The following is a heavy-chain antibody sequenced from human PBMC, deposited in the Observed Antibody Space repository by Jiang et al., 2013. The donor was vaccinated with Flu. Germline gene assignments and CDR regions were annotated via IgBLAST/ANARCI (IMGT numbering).Heavy chain of an antibody. CDR1: GFTFNYYA. Sequence: VQLVESGGGVVQPGGSLRLSCAASGFTFNYYAMHWVRQAPGKGLEWVGSLWHDGSNQYYGDSVKGRFTISRDNSKNTLYVQMNSLRPEDTAVYYCATLRGSTYDTYLMDSWGQGTLVSVSS. D-gene: IGHD2-2*01. J-gene: IGHJ5*01. CDR3: ATLRGSTYDTYLMDS. V-gene: IGHV3-30*02. CDR2: LWHDGSNQ.